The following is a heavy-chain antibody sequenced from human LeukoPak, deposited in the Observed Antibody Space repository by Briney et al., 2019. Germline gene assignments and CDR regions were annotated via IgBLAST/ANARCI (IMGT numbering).Heavy chain of an antibody. CDR1: GSTFSSYS. CDR2: ISSSSSYI. Sequence: GGSLRLSCAASGSTFSSYSMNWVRQAPGKGLEWVSSISSSSSYIYYADSVKGRFTISRDNAKNSLYLQMNSLRAEDTAVYYCARARPSLYYYDSSGYYREFDYWGQGTLVTVSS. D-gene: IGHD3-22*01. CDR3: ARARPSLYYYDSSGYYREFDY. V-gene: IGHV3-21*01. J-gene: IGHJ4*02.